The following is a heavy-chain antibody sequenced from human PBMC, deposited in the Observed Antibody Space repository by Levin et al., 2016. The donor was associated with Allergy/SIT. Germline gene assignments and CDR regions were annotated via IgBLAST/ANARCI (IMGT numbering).Heavy chain of an antibody. V-gene: IGHV4-4*02. D-gene: IGHD2-2*01. Sequence: SETLSLTCAVSGGSISSSNWWSWVRQPPGKGLEWIGEIYHSGSTNYNPSLKSRVTISVDKSKNQFSLKLSSVTAADTAVYYCARGYIVTSCCYFDYWGQGTLVTVSS. CDR1: GGSISSSNW. J-gene: IGHJ4*02. CDR3: ARGYIVTSCCYFDY. CDR2: IYHSGST.